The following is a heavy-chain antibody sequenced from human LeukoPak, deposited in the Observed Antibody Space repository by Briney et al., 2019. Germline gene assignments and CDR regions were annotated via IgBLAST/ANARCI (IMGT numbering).Heavy chain of an antibody. CDR1: GGSISSSNW. CDR2: IYHSGGT. J-gene: IGHJ3*01. CDR3: ARSPIVVVPAAITD. D-gene: IGHD2-2*01. V-gene: IGHV4-4*02. Sequence: PSETLSLTCAVSGGSISSSNWWSWVRQPPGKGLEWIGEIYHSGGTNYNPSLKSRVTISVDKSKNQFSLKLSSVTAADTAVYYCARSPIVVVPAAITDWGQGTMVTVSS.